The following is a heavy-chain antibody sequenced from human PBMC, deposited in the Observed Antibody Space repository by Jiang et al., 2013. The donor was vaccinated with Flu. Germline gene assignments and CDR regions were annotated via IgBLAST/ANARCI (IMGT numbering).Heavy chain of an antibody. CDR1: YY. V-gene: IGHV1-2*04. D-gene: IGHD6-19*01. CDR2: INLTVVA. Sequence: YYMHWVRQAPGQGLEWMGWINLTVVAQTMHRSFQGWVTMTRDTSISTAYMELSRLRSDDTAVYYCARAVAGSYNWFDPWGQGTLVTVSS. J-gene: IGHJ5*02. CDR3: ARAVAGSYNWFDP.